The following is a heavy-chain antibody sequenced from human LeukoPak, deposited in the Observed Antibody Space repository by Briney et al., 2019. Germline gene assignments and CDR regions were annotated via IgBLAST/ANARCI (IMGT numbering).Heavy chain of an antibody. V-gene: IGHV4-30-2*05. D-gene: IGHD2-15*01. Sequence: SETLSLTCAVSGGSISSGGYSWSWIRQPPGKGLEWIGYIYHSGSTYYNPSLKSRVTISVDTSKNQFSLKLSSVTAADTAVYYCATAAGHYYYGMDVWGQGTTVTVSS. J-gene: IGHJ6*02. CDR3: ATAAGHYYYGMDV. CDR1: GGSISSGGYS. CDR2: IYHSGST.